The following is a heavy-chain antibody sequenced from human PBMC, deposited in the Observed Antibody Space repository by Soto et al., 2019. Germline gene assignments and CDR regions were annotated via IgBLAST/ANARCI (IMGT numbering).Heavy chain of an antibody. CDR1: GGSISSYY. Sequence: SETLSLTCTVSGGSISSYYWSWIRQPPGKGLEWIGYIYYSGSTNYNPSLKSRVTISVDTSKNQFSLKLSSVNAADTAVYYCAGGGGDYVFDYWGQGTLVTVSS. V-gene: IGHV4-59*01. CDR3: AGGGGDYVFDY. D-gene: IGHD4-17*01. CDR2: IYYSGST. J-gene: IGHJ4*02.